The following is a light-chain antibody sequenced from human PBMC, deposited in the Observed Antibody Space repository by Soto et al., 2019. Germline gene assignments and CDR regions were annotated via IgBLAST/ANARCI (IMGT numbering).Light chain of an antibody. CDR3: QAWKSTIYGV. J-gene: IGLJ2*01. CDR1: KLGDKY. Sequence: SYELTQPPSVSVSPGQTASITCSGDKLGDKYACWYQQKPGQSPVLVIYQDSKRPSGIPERFSGSNSGNTATLTISGTQARDEVDYYCQAWKSTIYGVFGGGPKLTV. CDR2: QDS. V-gene: IGLV3-1*01.